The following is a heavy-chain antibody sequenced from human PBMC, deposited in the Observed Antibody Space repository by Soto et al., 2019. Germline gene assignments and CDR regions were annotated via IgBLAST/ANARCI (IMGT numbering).Heavy chain of an antibody. J-gene: IGHJ5*02. CDR3: AKDARPTT. CDR1: GFTFFNYA. Sequence: GSLRLSCAASGFTFFNYAITWVRQAPGKGLEWVSTINESGSKTYYADSVKGRFTISSDKSKNTLSLQMNSLRAEDTAVYFCAKDARPTTWGQGTLVTVSS. CDR2: INESGSKT. V-gene: IGHV3-23*01.